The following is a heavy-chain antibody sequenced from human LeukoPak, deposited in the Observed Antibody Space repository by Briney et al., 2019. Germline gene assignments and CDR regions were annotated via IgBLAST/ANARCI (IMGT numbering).Heavy chain of an antibody. CDR2: LYYSGST. V-gene: IGHV4-59*12. CDR3: ARENPYSSSWYLRRERYWFDP. Sequence: SETLSLTCSVSGGSISSYYWSWIRQPPGKGLEWIGYLYYSGSTNSNPSLKSRVTISVDTSKNQFSLKLSSVTAADTAVYYCARENPYSSSWYLRRERYWFDPWGQGTLVTVSS. J-gene: IGHJ5*02. D-gene: IGHD6-13*01. CDR1: GGSISSYY.